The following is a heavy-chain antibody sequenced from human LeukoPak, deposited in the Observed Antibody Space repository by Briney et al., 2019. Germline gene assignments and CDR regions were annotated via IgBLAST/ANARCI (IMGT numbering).Heavy chain of an antibody. D-gene: IGHD2-15*01. CDR2: SRNKANSYTT. CDR1: GFTFSDHY. CDR3: ARVYCSGGNCYEGVDY. V-gene: IGHV3-72*01. J-gene: IGHJ4*02. Sequence: GGSLRLSCAASGFTFSDHYMDWVRQAPGKGLEWVGRSRNKANSYTTDYAASVKGRFTISRDDSKNSLYLQMNSLKTEDTAVYYCARVYCSGGNCYEGVDYWGQGTLVTVSS.